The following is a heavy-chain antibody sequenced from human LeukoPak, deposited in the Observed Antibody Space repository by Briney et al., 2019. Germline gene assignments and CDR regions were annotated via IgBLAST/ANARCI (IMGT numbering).Heavy chain of an antibody. J-gene: IGHJ4*02. Sequence: GGSLRLSCVASGFSFSTSWMSWVRQAPGKGLEWVANIKQDGSETYYVDSVRGRFTISRDNAKKSLFLQMNSLRAEDTAVYYCARDYLTYGQFDYRGQGTLVTVSS. CDR3: ARDYLTYGQFDY. V-gene: IGHV3-7*01. CDR1: GFSFSTSW. CDR2: IKQDGSET. D-gene: IGHD4-17*01.